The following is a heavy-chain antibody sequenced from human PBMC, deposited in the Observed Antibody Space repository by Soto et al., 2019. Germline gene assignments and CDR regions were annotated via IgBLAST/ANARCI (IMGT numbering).Heavy chain of an antibody. CDR1: GFTFGDYA. Sequence: GGSLRLSCTASGFTFGDYAMSWVRQAPGKGLEWVGFIRSKAYGGTTEYAASVKGRFTISRDDSKSTAYLQMNSLKTEDTAVYYCTRDLIVATIEGYYYYYGMDVWGQGTTVTAP. CDR2: IRSKAYGGTT. CDR3: TRDLIVATIEGYYYYYGMDV. V-gene: IGHV3-49*04. D-gene: IGHD5-12*01. J-gene: IGHJ6*02.